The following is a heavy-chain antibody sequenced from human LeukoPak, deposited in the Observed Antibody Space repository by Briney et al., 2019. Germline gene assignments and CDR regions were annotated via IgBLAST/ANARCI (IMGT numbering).Heavy chain of an antibody. Sequence: GRSLRLSCAASGFTFDDYAMHWVRQAPGKGLEWVSGISWNSGSIGYADSVKGRFTISRDNAKNSLYLQMNSLRAEDTALYYCAKDTVVRAAGPNWFDPWGQGTLVTVS. CDR1: GFTFDDYA. D-gene: IGHD4-23*01. CDR3: AKDTVVRAAGPNWFDP. V-gene: IGHV3-9*01. CDR2: ISWNSGSI. J-gene: IGHJ5*02.